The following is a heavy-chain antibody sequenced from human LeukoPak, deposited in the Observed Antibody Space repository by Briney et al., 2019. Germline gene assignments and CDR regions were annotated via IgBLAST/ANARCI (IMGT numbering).Heavy chain of an antibody. Sequence: GGSLRLSCAASGFTFSSYGMHWVRQAPGKGREWVAVIWYDGSNKYYADSVNGRFTISRDNSKNTLYLQMNSLRAEDKAVYYCAKDSSGNYCSSTSCPLRFDPWGQGTLVTVSS. CDR2: IWYDGSNK. CDR1: GFTFSSYG. J-gene: IGHJ5*02. V-gene: IGHV3-33*06. CDR3: AKDSSGNYCSSTSCPLRFDP. D-gene: IGHD2-2*01.